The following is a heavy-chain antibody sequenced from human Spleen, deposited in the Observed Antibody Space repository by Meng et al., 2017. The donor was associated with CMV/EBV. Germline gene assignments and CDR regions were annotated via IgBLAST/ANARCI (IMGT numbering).Heavy chain of an antibody. J-gene: IGHJ4*02. CDR1: FSSYA. CDR2: IIPIFGTA. CDR3: ARGPDCSSTSCYTGYFDY. V-gene: IGHV1-69*05. Sequence: FSSYAISWVRQAPGQGLQWMGGIIPIFGTANYAQKFQGRVTITTVESTSTASMELSSLRSEDTAVYYCARGPDCSSTSCYTGYFDYWGQGTLVTVSS. D-gene: IGHD2-2*02.